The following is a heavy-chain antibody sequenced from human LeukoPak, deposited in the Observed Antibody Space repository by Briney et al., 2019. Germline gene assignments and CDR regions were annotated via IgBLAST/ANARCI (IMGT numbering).Heavy chain of an antibody. J-gene: IGHJ4*02. CDR3: ARDRSPDFWSGPFDY. CDR2: IKQDGSEK. CDR1: GFTFSSYW. V-gene: IGHV3-7*05. D-gene: IGHD3-3*01. Sequence: GGSLRLSCAASGFTFSSYWMSWVGQAPGKGLEWVANIKQDGSEKYYVDSVKGRFTISRDNAKNSLYLQMNSLRAEDTAVYYCARDRSPDFWSGPFDYWGQGTLVTVSS.